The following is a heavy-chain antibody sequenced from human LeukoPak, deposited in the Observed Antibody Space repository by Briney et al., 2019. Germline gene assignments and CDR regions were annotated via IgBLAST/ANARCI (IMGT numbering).Heavy chain of an antibody. Sequence: GASVKVSCKASGYTSTGYYMHWVRQAPGQGLEWMGWINPNSGGTNYAQKFQGRVTMTRDTSISTAYMELSRLRSDDTAVYYCAREHCSGGSCYLDYWGQGTLVTVSS. CDR1: GYTSTGYY. D-gene: IGHD2-15*01. V-gene: IGHV1-2*02. CDR3: AREHCSGGSCYLDY. CDR2: INPNSGGT. J-gene: IGHJ4*02.